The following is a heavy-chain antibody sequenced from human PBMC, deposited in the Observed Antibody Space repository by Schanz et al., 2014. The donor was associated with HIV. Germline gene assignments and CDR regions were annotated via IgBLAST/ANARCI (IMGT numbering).Heavy chain of an antibody. V-gene: IGHV1-46*01. D-gene: IGHD6-19*01. J-gene: IGHJ4*02. CDR1: GYTFTSHY. CDR3: ARATYRSGWYGVDY. Sequence: QVQLVQSGAEVRKPGASVTVSCKASGYTFTSHYIHWVRQAPGQGFEWMAIINPIGGSTSYAQRLQGRVTMTRDTSTSTVYMELSSLRSEDTAVYYCARATYRSGWYGVDYWGQGTLVTVSS. CDR2: INPIGGST.